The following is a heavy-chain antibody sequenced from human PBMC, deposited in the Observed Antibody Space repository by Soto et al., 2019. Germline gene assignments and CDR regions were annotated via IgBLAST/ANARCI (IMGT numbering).Heavy chain of an antibody. D-gene: IGHD1-1*01. CDR2: TYHTADT. V-gene: IGHV4-59*13. CDR1: GVPLRSYF. CDR3: LGSNNHQYIHAY. Sequence: NAYITCTVSGVPLRSYFWCCIRQPPGKGLEWIGCTYHTADTKYSPSLESRATISADPSKKQFSLRLSAVTAADTARYYCLGSNNHQYIHAYRGQRALVPVSA. J-gene: IGHJ4*02.